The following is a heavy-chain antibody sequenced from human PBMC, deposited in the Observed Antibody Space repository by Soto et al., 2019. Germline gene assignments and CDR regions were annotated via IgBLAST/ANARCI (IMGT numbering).Heavy chain of an antibody. CDR1: GGSISSGGYS. CDR3: ARARTYYDILTGSESYFDY. CDR2: IYHSGST. V-gene: IGHV4-30-2*01. D-gene: IGHD3-9*01. Sequence: LSLTCAVSGGSISSGGYSWSWIRQPPGKGLEWIGYIYHSGSTYYNPSLKSRVTISVDRSKNQFSLKLSSVTAADTAVYYCARARTYYDILTGSESYFDYWGQGTLVTVSS. J-gene: IGHJ4*02.